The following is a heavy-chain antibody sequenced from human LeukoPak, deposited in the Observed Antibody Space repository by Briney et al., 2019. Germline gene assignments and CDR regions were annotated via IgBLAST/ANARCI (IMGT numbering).Heavy chain of an antibody. Sequence: GESLKISCKGSGYTFTDYWIGWVRQMPGKGLEWMGIIYPGDSDTRYSPSFQGQVTISADKSISTAYLQWSSLKASDTAMYYCARQTSYDILTGYCDYWGQGTLVTVSS. V-gene: IGHV5-51*01. D-gene: IGHD3-9*01. CDR2: IYPGDSDT. J-gene: IGHJ4*02. CDR1: GYTFTDYW. CDR3: ARQTSYDILTGYCDY.